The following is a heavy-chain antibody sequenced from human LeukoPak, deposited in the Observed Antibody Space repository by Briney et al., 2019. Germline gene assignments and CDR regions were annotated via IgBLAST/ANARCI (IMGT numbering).Heavy chain of an antibody. CDR2: ISTSGSTI. V-gene: IGHV3-48*03. CDR3: ARGTGYCLDP. J-gene: IGHJ5*02. CDR1: GFTFSSYE. D-gene: IGHD2-2*03. Sequence: GGSLRLSCAASGFTFSSYEMNWVRQAPGKGLEWVSYISTSGSTIYYADSVEGRFTISRDNAKNSLFLQMNSLRAEDTAVYYCARGTGYCLDPWGQGTLVTVSS.